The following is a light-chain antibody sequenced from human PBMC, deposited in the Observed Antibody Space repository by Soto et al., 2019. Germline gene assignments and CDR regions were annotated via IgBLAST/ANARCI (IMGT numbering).Light chain of an antibody. Sequence: QSVLTQPPSASGTPGQRVTISCSGSNSNIGSNTVNWYQHLPGTAPKLLIYTNSRRPSGVPDRFSGSKSGTSASLTISGPQSEDEAFYYCAAWDYSLSAYVFGTGTKVTVL. J-gene: IGLJ1*01. CDR2: TNS. CDR1: NSNIGSNT. CDR3: AAWDYSLSAYV. V-gene: IGLV1-44*01.